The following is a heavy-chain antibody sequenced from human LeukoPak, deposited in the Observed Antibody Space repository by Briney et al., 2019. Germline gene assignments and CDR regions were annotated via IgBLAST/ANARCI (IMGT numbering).Heavy chain of an antibody. CDR2: IHHSGST. CDR1: GGSFSGYY. CDR3: ARGRFYGGNIY. Sequence: KTSETLSLTCAVYGGSFSGYYWSWIRQPPGKGLEWIGEIHHSGSTNYNPSLKSRVTISLDTSENQFSLRLSSVTAADTAVYYCARGRFYGGNIYWGQGTLVTVSS. D-gene: IGHD4-23*01. J-gene: IGHJ4*02. V-gene: IGHV4-34*01.